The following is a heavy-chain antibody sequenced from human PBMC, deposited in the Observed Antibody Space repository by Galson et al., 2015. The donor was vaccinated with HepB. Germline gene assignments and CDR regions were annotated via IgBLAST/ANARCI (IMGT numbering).Heavy chain of an antibody. CDR2: ISHSGTTV. Sequence: SLRLSCAASGFTFSDYYMSWMRQAPGKRLEWLSYISHSGTTVYHADSLKGRFSISRDNAKNSLYLQMNSLRAEDTAVYYCARGLGGYWGQGTLVTVSS. CDR1: GFTFSDYY. J-gene: IGHJ4*02. V-gene: IGHV3-11*01. CDR3: ARGLGGY. D-gene: IGHD2-15*01.